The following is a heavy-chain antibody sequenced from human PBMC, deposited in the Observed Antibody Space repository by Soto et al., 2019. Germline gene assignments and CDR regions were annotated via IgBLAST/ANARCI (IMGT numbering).Heavy chain of an antibody. D-gene: IGHD3-22*01. J-gene: IGHJ4*02. CDR1: GFYFEDYA. CDR3: DKSLYHYDSSPLDN. V-gene: IGHV3-43D*04. Sequence: PGGSLRLSCAAAGFYFEDYAMHWVRQVPGKGLEWVSLTNSDGTDSYYVDSVKGRFTISRDNAKRTLYLQMDRLRPEDTALYFCDKSLYHYDSSPLDNWAQGTLVTVYS. CDR2: TNSDGTDS.